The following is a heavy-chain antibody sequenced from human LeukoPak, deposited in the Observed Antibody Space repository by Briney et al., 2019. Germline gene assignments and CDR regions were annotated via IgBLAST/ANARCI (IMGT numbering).Heavy chain of an antibody. CDR2: IWYDGSNK. Sequence: GGSLRLSCAASGFTFSSDGMHWVRQAPGKGLEWVAVIWYDGSNKYYADSVKGRFTISRDNSKNTLYLQMNSLRAEDTAVYYCARSSYSSNWYIDYWGQGTLVTVSS. CDR1: GFTFSSDG. J-gene: IGHJ4*02. CDR3: ARSSYSSNWYIDY. D-gene: IGHD6-13*01. V-gene: IGHV3-33*01.